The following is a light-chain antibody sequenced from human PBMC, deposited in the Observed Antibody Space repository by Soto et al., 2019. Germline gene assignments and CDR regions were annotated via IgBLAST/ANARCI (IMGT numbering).Light chain of an antibody. J-gene: IGLJ3*02. Sequence: QSALTQPPSASGSPGQSVTISCTGTSSDVGGYNYVSWYQQHPGKAPKLMIYEVSNRPSGVSNRFSGSKSGNTASLTISGLQAEDEAGYYCSSYTSSSTLVFGGGTKLTV. CDR2: EVS. CDR1: SSDVGGYNY. V-gene: IGLV2-14*01. CDR3: SSYTSSSTLV.